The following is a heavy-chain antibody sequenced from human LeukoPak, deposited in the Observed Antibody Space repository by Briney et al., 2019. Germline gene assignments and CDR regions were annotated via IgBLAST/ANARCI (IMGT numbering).Heavy chain of an antibody. CDR3: AKRGGSYIYYYYMDV. D-gene: IGHD1-26*01. Sequence: GGSLRLSCAASGFTFSSYWMHWVRQAPGKGLEWVAFIRYDGTNEYYADSVKGRFTISRDNSKNTLYLQMNSLRAEDTAVYYCAKRGGSYIYYYYMDVWGKGTTVTISS. J-gene: IGHJ6*03. V-gene: IGHV3-30*02. CDR2: IRYDGTNE. CDR1: GFTFSSYW.